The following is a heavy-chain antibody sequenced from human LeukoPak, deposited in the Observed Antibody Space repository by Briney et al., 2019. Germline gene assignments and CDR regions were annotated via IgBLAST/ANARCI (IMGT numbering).Heavy chain of an antibody. CDR1: GFTFSDYA. Sequence: GGSLRLSCAASGFTFSDYAMSWVRQAPGKGLEWISTISGSADSTYYADSVKGRFTISRDNSKNTLYLQMNSLRADDTAVYYCAKDRGHTTGWFTDCWGQGTLATASS. CDR2: ISGSADST. CDR3: AKDRGHTTGWFTDC. J-gene: IGHJ4*02. V-gene: IGHV3-23*01. D-gene: IGHD6-19*01.